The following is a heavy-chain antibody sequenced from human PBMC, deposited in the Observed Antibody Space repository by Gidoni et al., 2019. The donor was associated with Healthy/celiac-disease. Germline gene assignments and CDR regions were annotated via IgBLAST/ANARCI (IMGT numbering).Heavy chain of an antibody. D-gene: IGHD1-1*01. CDR2: IYYSGST. Sequence: QVQLQESGPGLVKPSETLSLTCPVSGGSISSYYWSWIRQPPGKGLEWIGYIYYSGSTNYNPSLKSRVTISVDTSKNQFSLKLSSVTAADTAVYYCARERGTTDWGQGTLVTVSS. CDR1: GGSISSYY. CDR3: ARERGTTD. J-gene: IGHJ4*02. V-gene: IGHV4-59*01.